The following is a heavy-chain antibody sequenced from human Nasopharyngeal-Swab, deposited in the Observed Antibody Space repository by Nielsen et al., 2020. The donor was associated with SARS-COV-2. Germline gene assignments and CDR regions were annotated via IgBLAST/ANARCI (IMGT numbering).Heavy chain of an antibody. CDR1: GFTFSSYG. D-gene: IGHD1-7*01. CDR3: ARLLELPDY. J-gene: IGHJ4*02. Sequence: GGSLRLSCAASGFTFSSYGMHWVRQAPGKGLEWVSAIGGNGARTHYADSVRGRFTISRDNSKNTLYLQMNSLRAEDTAVYYCARLLELPDYWGQGTLVTVSS. V-gene: IGHV3-23*01. CDR2: IGGNGART.